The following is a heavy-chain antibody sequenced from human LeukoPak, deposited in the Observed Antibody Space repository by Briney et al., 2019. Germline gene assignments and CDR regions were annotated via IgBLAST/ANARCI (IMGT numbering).Heavy chain of an antibody. Sequence: PGGSLRLSCVASGFTFSNYGMKWVRQAPGKGLEWVSGIVGSGVTTYYADSVKGRFTISRDTSKNTLYLHMNGLRVEDTAIYYCARDNSVGDNAWRVDPWRRAALVSVSS. CDR3: ARDNSVGDNAWRVDP. J-gene: IGHJ5*02. CDR2: IVGSGVTT. D-gene: IGHD1-26*01. V-gene: IGHV3-23*01. CDR1: GFTFSNYG.